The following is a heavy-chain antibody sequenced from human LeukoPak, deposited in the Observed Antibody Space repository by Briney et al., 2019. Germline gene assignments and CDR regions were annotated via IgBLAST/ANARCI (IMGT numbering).Heavy chain of an antibody. Sequence: GASAKVSCKASGGTFSSYAISWVRQAPGQGLEWMGGIIPIFGTANYAQKFQGRVTITADESTSTAYMELSSLRSEDTAVYYCARNPIRFLEWLPTFDYWGQGTLVTVSS. J-gene: IGHJ4*02. CDR2: IIPIFGTA. V-gene: IGHV1-69*13. CDR3: ARNPIRFLEWLPTFDY. CDR1: GGTFSSYA. D-gene: IGHD3-3*01.